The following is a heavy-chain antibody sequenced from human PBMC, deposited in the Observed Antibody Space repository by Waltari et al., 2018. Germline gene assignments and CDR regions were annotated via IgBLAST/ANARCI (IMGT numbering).Heavy chain of an antibody. CDR3: ASSSSSSGGYYYYMDV. D-gene: IGHD6-6*01. CDR1: GFTFSSLS. V-gene: IGHV3-21*01. J-gene: IGHJ6*03. CDR2: ISSSSSYI. Sequence: EVQLVESGGGLVKPGGSLGLSCAAFGFTFSSLSMNWVRQAPGKGLEWVSSISSSSSYIYYADSVKGRFTISRDNAKNSLYLQMNSLRAEDTAVYYCASSSSSSGGYYYYMDVWGKGTTVTVSS.